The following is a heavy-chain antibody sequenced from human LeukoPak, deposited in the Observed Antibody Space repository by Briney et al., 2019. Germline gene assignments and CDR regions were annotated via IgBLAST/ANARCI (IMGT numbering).Heavy chain of an antibody. Sequence: GSLGLSCVASGFSFSSYDMHWVRQAPGKGLEWVAFVRFDGSHYYHSDSVKGRFTISRDNPRNTLFLQMNSLRVEDTALYYCARVSVSAKYYFYSMDLWGTGTTVTVSS. CDR1: GFSFSSYD. CDR3: ARVSVSAKYYFYSMDL. J-gene: IGHJ6*03. CDR2: VRFDGSHY. V-gene: IGHV3-30*02. D-gene: IGHD4/OR15-4a*01.